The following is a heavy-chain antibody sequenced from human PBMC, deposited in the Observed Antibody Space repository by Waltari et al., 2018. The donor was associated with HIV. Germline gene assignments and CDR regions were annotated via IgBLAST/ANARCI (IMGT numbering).Heavy chain of an antibody. D-gene: IGHD3-9*01. CDR1: GGSLSSSTYY. CDR3: ARHRRNDIGDY. Sequence: QLQLQESGPGLVKPSEPLSLTCTVSGGSLSSSTYYWGWLRQPQGKGLSWIGSIYYSGSPYYNPSLKSRVTISIDTSKNQFSLKLSSVTAADTAVYYCARHRRNDIGDYWGQGTLVTVSS. CDR2: IYYSGSP. J-gene: IGHJ4*02. V-gene: IGHV4-39*01.